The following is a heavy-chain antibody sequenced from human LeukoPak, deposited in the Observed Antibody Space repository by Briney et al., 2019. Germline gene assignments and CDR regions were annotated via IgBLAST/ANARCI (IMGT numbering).Heavy chain of an antibody. J-gene: IGHJ5*02. CDR2: IYTSGST. V-gene: IGHV4-61*02. CDR3: ARSLTYSLHQFDP. Sequence: SETLSLTCTVSGGSISIGTYYWSWIRQPAGKGLEWIGRIYTSGSTNYNPSLKSRVTISLDTSKNQFSLKLSSVTAADTAVYYCARSLTYSLHQFDPWGQGTMVTVSS. D-gene: IGHD6-13*01. CDR1: GGSISIGTYY.